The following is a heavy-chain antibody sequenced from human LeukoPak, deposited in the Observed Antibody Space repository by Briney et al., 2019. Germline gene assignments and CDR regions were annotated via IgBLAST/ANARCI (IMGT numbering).Heavy chain of an antibody. V-gene: IGHV4-61*02. J-gene: IGHJ6*03. Sequence: SETLSLTCTVSGGSISSGSYYWSWIRQPAGKGLEWIGRIYTSGSTNYNPSLKSRVTISVDTSKNQFSLRLSSVTAADTAVYYCARSPPYYYGSGSYFPHYYYYYMDVWGKGTTVTISS. CDR3: ARSPPYYYGSGSYFPHYYYYYMDV. CDR1: GGSISSGSYY. D-gene: IGHD3-10*01. CDR2: IYTSGST.